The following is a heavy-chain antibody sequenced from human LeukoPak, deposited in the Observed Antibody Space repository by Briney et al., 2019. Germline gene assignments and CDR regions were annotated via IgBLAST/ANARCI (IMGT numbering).Heavy chain of an antibody. CDR1: GFTFSSYS. V-gene: IGHV3-21*06. Sequence: PGGSLRLSCAASGFTFSSYSMNWVRQAPGKGLEWVSSISSSSSYIYYADSVKGRFTISRDNSKNMVFLHLNSLRDEDTAVYFCAKDYGTTGYYRGGFFDYWGQGALVTVSS. CDR3: AKDYGTTGYYRGGFFDY. D-gene: IGHD2-15*01. J-gene: IGHJ4*02. CDR2: ISSSSSYI.